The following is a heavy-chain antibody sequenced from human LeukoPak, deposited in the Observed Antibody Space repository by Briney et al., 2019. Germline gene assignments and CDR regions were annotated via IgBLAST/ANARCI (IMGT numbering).Heavy chain of an antibody. CDR2: IYYSGST. CDR1: GGSISSSSYY. Sequence: SETLSLTCTVSGGSISSSSYYWGWIRQPPGKGLEWIGSIYYSGSTYYNPSLKSRVTISVDTSKNQFSLKLSSVTAADSAVCYCAITGYSSSGDYWGQGTLVTVSS. J-gene: IGHJ4*02. D-gene: IGHD6-13*01. V-gene: IGHV4-39*07. CDR3: AITGYSSSGDY.